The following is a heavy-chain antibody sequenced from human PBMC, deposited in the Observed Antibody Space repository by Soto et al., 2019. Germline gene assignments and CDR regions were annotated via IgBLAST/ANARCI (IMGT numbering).Heavy chain of an antibody. CDR1: RGCITSGGYS. Sequence: PAEILAPTSAATRGCITSGGYSLILIRPPPWKGVEWIGYIYHSGSTYYIQSLKSRVTISVDRSKNKFSLKLSSVTAADTAVYYCARAVGEQAGGYPYSGMAVCGKGTTVTV. CDR2: IYHSGST. D-gene: IGHD3-16*01. V-gene: IGHV4-30-2*01. J-gene: IGHJ6*04. CDR3: ARAVGEQAGGYPYSGMAV.